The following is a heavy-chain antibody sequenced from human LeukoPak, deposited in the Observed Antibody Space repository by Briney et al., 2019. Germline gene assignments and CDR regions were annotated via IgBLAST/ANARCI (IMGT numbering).Heavy chain of an antibody. V-gene: IGHV4-61*01. CDR1: GGSVSSGSHY. D-gene: IGHD3-10*01. CDR2: IYYSRST. Sequence: SETLSLTCTVSGGSVSSGSHYWIWLPQPPGTALECIGYIYYSRSTNYNPSRMGRVTISVDSAKTQFSLKLGSFTAAGTAVDWCARDSITYYYGAGSPDLSYYYYCMDVWGKGTTVTVSS. CDR3: ARDSITYYYGAGSPDLSYYYYCMDV. J-gene: IGHJ6*03.